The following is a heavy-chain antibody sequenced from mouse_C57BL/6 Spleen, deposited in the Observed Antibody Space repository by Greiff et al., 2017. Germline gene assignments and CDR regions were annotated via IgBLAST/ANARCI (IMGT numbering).Heavy chain of an antibody. CDR3: ARHPYYYGSSYWYFDV. CDR1: GFTFSSYG. Sequence: EVKVVESGGDLVKPGGSLKLSCAASGFTFSSYGMSWVRQTPDKRLEWVATISSGGSYTYYPDSVKGRFTISRDNAKNTLYLQMSSLKSEDTAMYYCARHPYYYGSSYWYFDVWGTGTTVTVSS. J-gene: IGHJ1*03. CDR2: ISSGGSYT. V-gene: IGHV5-6*01. D-gene: IGHD1-1*01.